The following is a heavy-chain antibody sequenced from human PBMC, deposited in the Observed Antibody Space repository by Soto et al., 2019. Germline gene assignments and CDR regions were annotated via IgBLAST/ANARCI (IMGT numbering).Heavy chain of an antibody. CDR1: GYTFTNYA. CDR3: ASGRIRLWLRYFDY. CDR2: INAGNGNT. Sequence: ASVKVSCKAPGYTFTNYAMNWLRQAPGQRLEWMGWINAGNGNTKYSQKFQGRVTITRDTSASTAYMGLSSLRSEDTAVYYCASGRIRLWLRYFDYWGQGTLVTV. J-gene: IGHJ4*02. D-gene: IGHD5-18*01. V-gene: IGHV1-3*01.